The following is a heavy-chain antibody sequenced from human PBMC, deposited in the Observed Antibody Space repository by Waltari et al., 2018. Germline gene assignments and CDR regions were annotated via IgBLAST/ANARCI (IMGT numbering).Heavy chain of an antibody. D-gene: IGHD1-26*01. Sequence: QVQLQESGPGLVKPSQTLSLTCTVSGGSISSGSYYWSCIRQPGGKGVEWIGYIYTSGSTNYNPSLKSRVTIAVDTSKNQFSLKLSSVTAADTAVYYCARAGGATRSAFDIWGQGTMVTFSS. CDR3: ARAGGATRSAFDI. CDR1: GGSISSGSYY. CDR2: IYTSGST. J-gene: IGHJ3*02. V-gene: IGHV4-61*09.